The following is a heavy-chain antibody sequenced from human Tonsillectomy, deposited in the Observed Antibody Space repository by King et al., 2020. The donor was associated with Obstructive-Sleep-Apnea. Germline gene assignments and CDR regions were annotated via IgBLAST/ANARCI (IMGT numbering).Heavy chain of an antibody. CDR2: LSGSGGKT. CDR3: AKDLTVMALYYFDY. V-gene: IGHV3-23*04. D-gene: IGHD5-18*01. J-gene: IGHJ4*02. CDR1: GFTFSSYA. Sequence: VQLVESGGNLVQPGGSLRLSCAASGFTFSSYAMSWVRQAPGKGLEWVSGLSGSGGKTYYADSVKGRFTISRDNSKNTLYMQMNSLRAEETAVYYCAKDLTVMALYYFDYWGQGTLVTVSS.